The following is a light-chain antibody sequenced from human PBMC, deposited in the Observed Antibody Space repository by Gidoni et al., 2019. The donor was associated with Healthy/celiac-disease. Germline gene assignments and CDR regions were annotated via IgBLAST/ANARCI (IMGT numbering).Light chain of an antibody. CDR2: DAS. CDR1: QSVSSY. V-gene: IGKV3-11*01. CDR3: QQRVT. Sequence: ELVLTQSPVTLSLSPGERATLSCRASQSVSSYLAWYQQKPGQAPRLLIYDASNRATGIPARFSGSGSGTDFTLTISSLEPEDFAVYYCQQRVTFGGGTKVEIK. J-gene: IGKJ4*01.